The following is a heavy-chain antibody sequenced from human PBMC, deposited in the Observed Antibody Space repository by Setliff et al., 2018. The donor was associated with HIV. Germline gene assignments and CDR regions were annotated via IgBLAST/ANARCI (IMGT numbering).Heavy chain of an antibody. D-gene: IGHD3-3*02. J-gene: IGHJ6*03. CDR2: IYWDDDK. Sequence: SGPTLVNPTQTLTLTCTFSGFSLSTSGVCVGLIRQPPGKALEWLALIYWDDDKRYSPSLKSRLTITKDTSKNRVVLTMTNMDPVDTATYYCAHILQDPPSHFYYYFYMDVWGKGTTVTVSS. CDR1: GFSLSTSGVC. CDR3: AHILQDPPSHFYYYFYMDV. V-gene: IGHV2-5*02.